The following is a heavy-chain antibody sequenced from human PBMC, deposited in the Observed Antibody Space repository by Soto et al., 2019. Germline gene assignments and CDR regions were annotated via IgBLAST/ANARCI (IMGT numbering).Heavy chain of an antibody. Sequence: SVKVSCKASGGTFSSHAVNWVRQAPGQGLEWMGGIIPLSGRINYARKFQHRITITADESTTAAYMDLTNLRSDDTAIYYCAREQNYDTSGYFRTYLDSWGQGTPVTVSS. D-gene: IGHD3-22*01. V-gene: IGHV1-69*13. CDR3: AREQNYDTSGYFRTYLDS. CDR2: IIPLSGRI. J-gene: IGHJ4*02. CDR1: GGTFSSHA.